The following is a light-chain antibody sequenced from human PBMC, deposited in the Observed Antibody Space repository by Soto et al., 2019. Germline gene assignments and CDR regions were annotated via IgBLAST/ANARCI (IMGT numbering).Light chain of an antibody. CDR3: QSYDSSLSGWV. V-gene: IGLV1-40*01. CDR2: VNS. Sequence: QSVLTQPPSVSGAPGQRVTISCTGSSSNIGAGYGVHWYQQLPGTAPKLLIYVNSNRPSGVPDRFSGSKSGTSASLAITGLRAEDEPDYYCQSYDSSLSGWVFGGGTKLTVL. CDR1: SSNIGAGYG. J-gene: IGLJ3*02.